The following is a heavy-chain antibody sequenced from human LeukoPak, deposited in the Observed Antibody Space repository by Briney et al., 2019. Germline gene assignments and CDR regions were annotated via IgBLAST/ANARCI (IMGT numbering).Heavy chain of an antibody. CDR3: ASGLTRYYYYMDV. D-gene: IGHD2-2*03. Sequence: SVKVSCKASGGTFSSYAISWVRQAPGQGLEWMGGIIPIFCTANYAQKFQGRVTITTDESTSTAYMELSSLRSEDTAVYYCASGLTRYYYYMDVWGKGTTVTVSS. V-gene: IGHV1-69*05. J-gene: IGHJ6*03. CDR2: IIPIFCTA. CDR1: GGTFSSYA.